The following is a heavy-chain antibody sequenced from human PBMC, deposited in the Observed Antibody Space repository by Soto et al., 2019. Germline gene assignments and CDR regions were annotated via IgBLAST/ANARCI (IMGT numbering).Heavy chain of an antibody. D-gene: IGHD6-19*01. J-gene: IGHJ6*02. CDR3: ARTPGGAIAVAGSYYYYAMDV. CDR1: GYTFTTYW. CDR2: IYPGDSDT. V-gene: IGHV5-51*01. Sequence: GESLKISCKGSGYTFTTYWIGWVRQMPGKGLEWMGIIYPGDSDTRYSPSFQGQVTISADKSISTAYLQWDSLEASDSAVYYCARTPGGAIAVAGSYYYYAMDVWGQGTTVTVSS.